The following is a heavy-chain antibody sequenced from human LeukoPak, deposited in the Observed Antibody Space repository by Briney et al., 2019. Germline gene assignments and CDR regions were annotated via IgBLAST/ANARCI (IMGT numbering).Heavy chain of an antibody. V-gene: IGHV1-69*05. D-gene: IGHD5-24*01. Sequence: SVKVSCKASGGTFSSYAISWVRQAPGQGLEWMGGIIPIFGTANYAQKFQGRVTITTDESTSTAYMELSSLRSEDTAVYYCARGTPDGYNINWFDPWGQGTLVTVSS. J-gene: IGHJ5*02. CDR2: IIPIFGTA. CDR1: GGTFSSYA. CDR3: ARGTPDGYNINWFDP.